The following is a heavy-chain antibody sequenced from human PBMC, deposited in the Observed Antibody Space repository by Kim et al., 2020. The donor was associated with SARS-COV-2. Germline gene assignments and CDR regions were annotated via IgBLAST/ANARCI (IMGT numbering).Heavy chain of an antibody. Sequence: SGGTNFAQKFQGRVTMTRDTSITTVYMELSRLTSDDTAVYYCARLRTFDFWGQGTLVTVSS. D-gene: IGHD4-17*01. J-gene: IGHJ4*02. CDR3: ARLRTFDF. CDR2: SGGT. V-gene: IGHV1-2*02.